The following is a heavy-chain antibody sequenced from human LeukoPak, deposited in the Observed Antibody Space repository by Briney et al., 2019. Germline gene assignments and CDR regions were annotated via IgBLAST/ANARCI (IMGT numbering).Heavy chain of an antibody. CDR2: IDPSDSYT. D-gene: IGHD2-15*01. J-gene: IGHJ4*02. CDR1: GYSFTSYW. Sequence: GESLKISCKGSGYSFTSYWISWVRQMPGKGLEWMGRIDPSDSYTNYSPSFQGHVTIPADKSISTAYLQWSSLKASDTAMYYCASYCSGTSCSNFDYWGQGTLVTVSS. CDR3: ASYCSGTSCSNFDY. V-gene: IGHV5-10-1*01.